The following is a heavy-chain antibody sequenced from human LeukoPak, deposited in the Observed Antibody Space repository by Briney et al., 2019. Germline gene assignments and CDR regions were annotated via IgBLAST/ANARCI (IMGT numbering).Heavy chain of an antibody. Sequence: SETLSLTCTVSGGSISSSSYSWGWIRQPPGKGLEWIGSIYYSGSTYYNPSLKSRVTISVDTSKNQFSLKLSSVTAADTAVYYCARHNYGSGSYRRQGYYYYGMDVWGQGTTVTVSS. D-gene: IGHD3-10*01. CDR2: IYYSGST. J-gene: IGHJ6*02. CDR3: ARHNYGSGSYRRQGYYYYGMDV. V-gene: IGHV4-39*01. CDR1: GGSISSSSYS.